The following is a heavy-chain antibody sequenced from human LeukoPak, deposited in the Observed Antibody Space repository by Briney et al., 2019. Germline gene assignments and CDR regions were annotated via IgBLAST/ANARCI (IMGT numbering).Heavy chain of an antibody. CDR1: GGSISSSSYY. Sequence: SETLSLTCTVSGGSISSSSYYWGWIRQPPGKGLEWIGSIYYSGSTYYNPSLKSRVTMSVDTSKNQFSLNLRSVTAADTAVYYCAREGVRGAAMIDYWGQGTLVTVSS. V-gene: IGHV4-39*07. CDR2: IYYSGST. J-gene: IGHJ4*02. D-gene: IGHD5-18*01. CDR3: AREGVRGAAMIDY.